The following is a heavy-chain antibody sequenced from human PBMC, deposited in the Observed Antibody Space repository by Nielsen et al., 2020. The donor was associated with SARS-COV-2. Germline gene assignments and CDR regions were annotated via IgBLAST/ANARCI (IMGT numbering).Heavy chain of an antibody. Sequence: WIRQPPGKGLEWIGSIYYSGSTYYNPSLKSRVTISVDTSKNQFSLKLSSVTAADTAEYYCARFTALEYCSGGSCYGTPPTDSGFDYWGQGTLVTVSS. D-gene: IGHD2-15*01. CDR2: IYYSGST. V-gene: IGHV4-39*01. CDR3: ARFTALEYCSGGSCYGTPPTDSGFDY. J-gene: IGHJ4*02.